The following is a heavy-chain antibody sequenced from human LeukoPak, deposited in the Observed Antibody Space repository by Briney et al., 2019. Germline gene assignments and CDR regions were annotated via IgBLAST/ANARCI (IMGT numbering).Heavy chain of an antibody. CDR1: GYTLTSYY. CDR3: ARGVVRGGWYHLFDY. Sequence: ASGKVSCKASGYTLTSYYMHWVRQAPGQGLEWMGLINPTGGSTGYAQKFQGRVTITRDMSTSTDYMELSSLRSEDTAVYYCARGVVRGGWYHLFDYWGQGTLVTVSS. J-gene: IGHJ4*02. D-gene: IGHD6-19*01. CDR2: INPTGGST. V-gene: IGHV1-46*01.